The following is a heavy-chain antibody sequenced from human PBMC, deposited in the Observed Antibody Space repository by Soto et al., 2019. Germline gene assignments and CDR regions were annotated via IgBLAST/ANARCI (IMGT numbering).Heavy chain of an antibody. J-gene: IGHJ6*02. V-gene: IGHV2-5*02. CDR2: IYFEEDK. Sequence: QISLNESGPALVKPTQTHTLTCTVSVFSLSSSGMGVGWVRQPAGKALEWLALIYFEEDKRYSPSLQSRLTITKDTSSNQMVRTTPNMALGETATYYCPLRTPQYYYAMDDWCQGTTVTASS. D-gene: IGHD2-15*01. CDR3: PLRTPQYYYAMDD. CDR1: VFSLSSSGMG.